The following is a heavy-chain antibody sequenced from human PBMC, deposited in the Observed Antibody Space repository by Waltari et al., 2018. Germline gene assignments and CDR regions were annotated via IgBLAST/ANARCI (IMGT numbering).Heavy chain of an antibody. D-gene: IGHD6-19*01. Sequence: QVQLVQYGVEGKKLGASVKISCKASGYTITGYYMHWVRQAPGQGLEWMGRINPNSGGTNYAQKFQGRVTMTRDTSYSTAYMELSRLRSDDTAVYYCARETAVAGLDYWGQGTLVTVSS. CDR2: INPNSGGT. V-gene: IGHV1-2*06. CDR1: GYTITGYY. J-gene: IGHJ4*02. CDR3: ARETAVAGLDY.